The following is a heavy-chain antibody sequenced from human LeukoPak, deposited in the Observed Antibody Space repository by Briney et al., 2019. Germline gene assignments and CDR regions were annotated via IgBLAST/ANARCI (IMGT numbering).Heavy chain of an antibody. CDR1: GYTFTSYG. V-gene: IGHV1-18*01. Sequence: ASVKVSCKASGYTFTSYGISWVRQAPGQGLEWMGWISAYNGNTNYAQKLQGRVTMTTDTSTSTGYMELRSLRSDDTAVYYCARDLGYSSSWYEMGYWGQGTLVTVSS. CDR2: ISAYNGNT. D-gene: IGHD6-13*01. J-gene: IGHJ4*02. CDR3: ARDLGYSSSWYEMGY.